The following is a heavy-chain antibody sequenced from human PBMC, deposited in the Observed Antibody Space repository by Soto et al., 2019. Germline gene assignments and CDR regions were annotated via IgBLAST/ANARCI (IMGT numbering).Heavy chain of an antibody. CDR2: IWYDVSNK. CDR1: GFTFSSYG. J-gene: IGHJ6*02. CDR3: ARDFTRSYDFWSGYDSLYHYYYGMDV. Sequence: SLRLSFAASGFTFSSYGIHWVRPSPCKGLEWVAVIWYDVSNKYYADSVKGRFTISRDNSKNTLYLQMNSLRAEDTAVYYCARDFTRSYDFWSGYDSLYHYYYGMDVWGQGTTVTVSS. V-gene: IGHV3-33*01. D-gene: IGHD3-3*01.